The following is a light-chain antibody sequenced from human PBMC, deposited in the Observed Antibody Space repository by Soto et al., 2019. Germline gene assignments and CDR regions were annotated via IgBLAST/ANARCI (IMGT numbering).Light chain of an antibody. CDR3: SSYAGSNIPYV. Sequence: QSALTQPASVSGSPGQSITISCTGTSGDIGGYNYVSWYQQHPGKAPKLLISEVSKRPSGVPDRFSGSKSGNTASLTVSGLQAEDEADYYCSSYAGSNIPYVFGTGTKLTVL. V-gene: IGLV2-8*01. J-gene: IGLJ1*01. CDR1: SGDIGGYNY. CDR2: EVS.